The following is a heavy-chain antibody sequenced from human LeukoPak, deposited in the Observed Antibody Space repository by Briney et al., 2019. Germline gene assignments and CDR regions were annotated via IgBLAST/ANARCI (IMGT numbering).Heavy chain of an antibody. Sequence: ASVKVSCKASGYTFTGYYMRWVRQAPGQGIEWMGWINPNSGGTNYAQKFQGWVTMTRDTSISTAYMELSRLRSDDTAVYYCARSAVAGTGDNWFDPWGQGTLVTVSS. CDR2: INPNSGGT. D-gene: IGHD6-19*01. CDR1: GYTFTGYY. V-gene: IGHV1-2*04. J-gene: IGHJ5*02. CDR3: ARSAVAGTGDNWFDP.